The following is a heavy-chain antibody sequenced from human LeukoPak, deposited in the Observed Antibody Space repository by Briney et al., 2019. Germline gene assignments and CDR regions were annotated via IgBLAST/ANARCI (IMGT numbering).Heavy chain of an antibody. Sequence: SETLSLTCTVSGGSISSGDYYWSWIRQPPGKGLEWIGYIYYSGSTYYNPSLKSQVTISVDTSKNQFSLKLSSVTAADTAVYYCASNWNDVLGPFDYWGQGTLVTVSS. J-gene: IGHJ4*02. CDR1: GGSISSGDYY. CDR3: ASNWNDVLGPFDY. D-gene: IGHD1-1*01. V-gene: IGHV4-30-4*08. CDR2: IYYSGST.